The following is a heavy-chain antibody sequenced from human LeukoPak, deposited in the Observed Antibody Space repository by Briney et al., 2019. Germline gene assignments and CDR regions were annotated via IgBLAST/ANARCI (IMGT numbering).Heavy chain of an antibody. CDR3: ARVATNAPSYYYYYYYMDV. Sequence: SETLSLTCSVSSGSMSSHYWSWIRQPPGKGLEWIGYIYNNESTNYNPSLRSRVTISVGTSENQFSLKLTSVTAADTAAYYCARVATNAPSYYYYYYYMDVWGKGTTVTVSS. V-gene: IGHV4-59*11. CDR1: SGSMSSHY. D-gene: IGHD1-26*01. J-gene: IGHJ6*03. CDR2: IYNNEST.